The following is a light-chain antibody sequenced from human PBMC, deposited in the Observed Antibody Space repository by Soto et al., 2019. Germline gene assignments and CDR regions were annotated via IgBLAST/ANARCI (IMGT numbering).Light chain of an antibody. CDR1: QSVGSN. CDR3: QQYNKWRT. CDR2: AAF. V-gene: IGKV3-15*01. Sequence: EIVMTQSPATLSVSPGERATLSCRASQSVGSNLAWYQQKPGQAPRLLIYAAFTRATGIPARFSGSGSGTEFTLTISSLQSEDFAVYYCQQYNKWRTFGGGTKVEIK. J-gene: IGKJ4*01.